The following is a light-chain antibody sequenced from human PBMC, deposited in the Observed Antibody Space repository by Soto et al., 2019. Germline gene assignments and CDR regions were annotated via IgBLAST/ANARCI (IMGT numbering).Light chain of an antibody. J-gene: IGLJ1*01. V-gene: IGLV2-8*01. CDR2: EVS. Sequence: QSVLTQPPSASGSPGQSVTISCTGTSSDVGGYNSVSWYQQHPGKAPKLMIYEVSKRPSGVPDRFSGSKSGNTASLTVSGLQDEDDDDYYCSSYAGSTYVFGSGTKLTVL. CDR3: SSYAGSTYV. CDR1: SSDVGGYNS.